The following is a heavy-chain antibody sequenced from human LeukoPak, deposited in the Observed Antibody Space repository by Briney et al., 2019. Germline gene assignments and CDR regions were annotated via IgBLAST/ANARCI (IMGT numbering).Heavy chain of an antibody. CDR2: ISAYNGDT. Sequence: GASVKVSCKASGYTFTSYGISWVRQAPGQGLEWMGWISAYNGDTNYAQKLQGRVTMTTDTSTSTAYMELRSLRSDDTAVYYCAREINDYGWGSYRAFDYWGQGTLVTVSS. CDR3: AREINDYGWGSYRAFDY. D-gene: IGHD3-16*02. CDR1: GYTFTSYG. V-gene: IGHV1-18*01. J-gene: IGHJ4*02.